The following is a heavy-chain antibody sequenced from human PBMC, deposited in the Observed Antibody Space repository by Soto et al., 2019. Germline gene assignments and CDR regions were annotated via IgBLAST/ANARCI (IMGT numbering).Heavy chain of an antibody. CDR2: VFSSGNT. J-gene: IGHJ4*02. V-gene: IGHV4-4*08. CDR1: GGSITGYY. CDR3: ARRAAAGTLDY. D-gene: IGHD6-13*01. Sequence: PSETLSLTCIVSGGSITGYYWSWIRQPPWKGLECIGYVFSSGNTDYNPSLKSRITISVDTSKNQFSLKLSSVTAADTAVYYCARRAAAGTLDYWGQGTLVTVSS.